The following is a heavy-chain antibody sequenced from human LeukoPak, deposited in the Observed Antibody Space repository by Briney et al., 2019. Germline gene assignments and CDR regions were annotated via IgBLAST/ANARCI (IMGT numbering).Heavy chain of an antibody. CDR1: GGSISSSSYY. CDR2: IYYSGST. CDR3: ARPYCSTTSCYYPTAFDI. V-gene: IGHV4-39*01. Sequence: SETLSLTCTVSGGSISSSSYYWGWIRQPPGKGLEWIGSIYYSGSTYYNPSLKSRVTISVDTSKNQFSLKLSSVTAADTAVYYCARPYCSTTSCYYPTAFDIWRQGTMVTVSS. D-gene: IGHD2-2*01. J-gene: IGHJ3*02.